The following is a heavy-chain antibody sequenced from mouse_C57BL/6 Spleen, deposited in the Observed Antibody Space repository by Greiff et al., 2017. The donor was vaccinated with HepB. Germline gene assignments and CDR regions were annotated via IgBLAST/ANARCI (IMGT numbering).Heavy chain of an antibody. CDR1: GFTFSDAW. J-gene: IGHJ4*01. CDR3: TRTTVVAYDAMDY. CDR2: IRNKANNHAT. V-gene: IGHV6-6*01. D-gene: IGHD1-1*01. Sequence: EVKLLESGGGLVQPGGSMKLSCAASGFTFSDAWMDWVRQSPEKGLEWVAEIRNKANNHATYYAESVKGRFTISRDDSKSSVYLQMNSLRAEDTGIYYCTRTTVVAYDAMDYWGQGTSVTVSS.